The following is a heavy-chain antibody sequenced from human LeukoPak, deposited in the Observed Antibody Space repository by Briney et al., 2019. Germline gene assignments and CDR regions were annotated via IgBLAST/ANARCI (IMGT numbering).Heavy chain of an antibody. D-gene: IGHD1-20*01. Sequence: SETLPLTCTVSGGSISSYYWSWIRQPPGKGLEWIGYIYYSGSTNYNPSLKSRVTIPVDTSKNQFSLKLSSVTAADTAVYYCARGGLNWNDQVNFDYWGQGTLVTVSS. CDR1: GGSISSYY. V-gene: IGHV4-59*01. J-gene: IGHJ4*02. CDR2: IYYSGST. CDR3: ARGGLNWNDQVNFDY.